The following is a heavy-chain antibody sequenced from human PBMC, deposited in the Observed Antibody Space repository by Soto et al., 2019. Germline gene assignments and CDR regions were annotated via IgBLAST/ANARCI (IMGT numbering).Heavy chain of an antibody. D-gene: IGHD6-19*01. J-gene: IGHJ6*02. Sequence: QVQLVQSGAEVKKPGASVKVYCRASGYTFTSYVISWVRQAPAQGLEWMGWISAYNGNTNFAQKLQGRVTMTTDTSTSTAYMELRSLRSDDTAVYYCARVVATVAGPYGMDVWGQGTTVTVSS. V-gene: IGHV1-18*01. CDR3: ARVVATVAGPYGMDV. CDR2: ISAYNGNT. CDR1: GYTFTSYV.